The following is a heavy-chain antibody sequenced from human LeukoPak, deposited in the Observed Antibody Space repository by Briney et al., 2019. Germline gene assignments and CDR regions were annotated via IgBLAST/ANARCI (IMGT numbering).Heavy chain of an antibody. V-gene: IGHV3-23*01. CDR1: GFTFKNSA. J-gene: IGHJ4*02. CDR3: AKPPENVVGTSPFYFDS. CDR2: IRSSGRTT. D-gene: IGHD1-26*01. Sequence: GGSLRLSRPASGFTFKNSAMNWVRQAPGKEPEGVAVIRSSGRTTDYADSVKGRFTISRGNSNITVFLQMIRLRAEDTAVYYCAKPPENVVGTSPFYFDSWGQGTLVTVSS.